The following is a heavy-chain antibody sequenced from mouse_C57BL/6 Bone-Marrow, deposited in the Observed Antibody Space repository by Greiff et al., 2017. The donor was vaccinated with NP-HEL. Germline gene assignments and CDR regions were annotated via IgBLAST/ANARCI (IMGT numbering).Heavy chain of an antibody. CDR1: GYTFTSYW. J-gene: IGHJ2*01. CDR3: ARKGGAYSNYLDY. CDR2: IYPGSGST. V-gene: IGHV1-55*01. D-gene: IGHD2-5*01. Sequence: LQQPGAELVKPGASVKMYCKASGYTFTSYWITWVKQRPGQGLEWIGDIYPGSGSTNYNEKFKSKATLTVDTSSSTAYMQLSSLTSEDSAVYYCARKGGAYSNYLDYWGQGTTLTVSS.